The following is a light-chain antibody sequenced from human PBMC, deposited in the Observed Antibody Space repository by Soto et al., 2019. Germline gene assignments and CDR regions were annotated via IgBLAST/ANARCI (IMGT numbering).Light chain of an antibody. Sequence: QSVLTQPPSASGTPGQRITISCSGSSSNFGSHTVNWHQQVPGTAPKLLIYSNNERPSGVPDRFSGSKSGTSASLAISGLQSGDEADYYCAAWDDSLNGVIFGGGTKLPVL. CDR3: AAWDDSLNGVI. CDR2: SNN. V-gene: IGLV1-44*01. J-gene: IGLJ2*01. CDR1: SSNFGSHT.